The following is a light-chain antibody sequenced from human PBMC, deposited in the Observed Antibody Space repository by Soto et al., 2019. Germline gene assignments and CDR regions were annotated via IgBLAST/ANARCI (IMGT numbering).Light chain of an antibody. CDR1: QSISSW. Sequence: DFQMTQSPSTLSASVGDRVTITCRASQSISSWLAWYQQKPGKAPKLLIYDASSLESGVPSRFSGSGSGTEFTFTISSLQPDDFATYYCQQYNSYPRTFGQGTKVDIK. V-gene: IGKV1-5*01. CDR3: QQYNSYPRT. CDR2: DAS. J-gene: IGKJ1*01.